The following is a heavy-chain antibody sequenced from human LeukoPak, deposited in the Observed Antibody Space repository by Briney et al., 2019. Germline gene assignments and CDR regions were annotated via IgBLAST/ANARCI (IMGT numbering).Heavy chain of an antibody. J-gene: IGHJ4*02. CDR3: AKARRDGYNLIDY. V-gene: IGHV3-23*01. Sequence: GGSLRLSCAASGFTFSRYVMSWVPQAPGMGREWVSVISGSGYSTSYADSVKGRFTISTDNSKNTLYLQMNSLRAEDTAVYYCAKARRDGYNLIDYWGQGTLVTVSS. CDR2: ISGSGYST. D-gene: IGHD5-24*01. CDR1: GFTFSRYV.